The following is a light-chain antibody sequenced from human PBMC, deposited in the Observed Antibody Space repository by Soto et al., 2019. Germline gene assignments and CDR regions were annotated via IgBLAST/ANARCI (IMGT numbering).Light chain of an antibody. Sequence: EIVMTQSPATLSVSPGERATLSCRATRSVSSYLAWYQHKPGQAPRLLIYDASNRATGIPDRFSGSGSGTDFTLTISSLEPEDFATYYCQQRSNWPRTFGQGTKVDIK. CDR2: DAS. J-gene: IGKJ1*01. CDR1: RSVSSY. V-gene: IGKV3-11*01. CDR3: QQRSNWPRT.